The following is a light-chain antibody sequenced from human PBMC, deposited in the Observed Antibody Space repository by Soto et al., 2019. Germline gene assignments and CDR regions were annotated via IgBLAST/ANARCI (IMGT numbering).Light chain of an antibody. CDR3: QQYDDWPPIT. CDR2: GAS. Sequence: EIVLTQSPAALSVSPGATATLSCRASPSIGSNVAWYQQRPGQVPRLLIYGASTRATGVPARFSASGSGTEFTLTITGLQSEDSALYHCQQYDDWPPITFGQGTRLEIK. J-gene: IGKJ5*01. V-gene: IGKV3-15*01. CDR1: PSIGSN.